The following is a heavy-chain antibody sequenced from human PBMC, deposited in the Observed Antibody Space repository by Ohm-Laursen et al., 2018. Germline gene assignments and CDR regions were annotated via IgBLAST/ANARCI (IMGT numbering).Heavy chain of an antibody. Sequence: ASVKVSCKASGYTFTSYDINWVRQATGQGLEWMGWMNPNSGNTGYAQKFQGRVTMTRNTSINTAYMELSSLRSEDTAVYYCAREKTGGYASAYDCWGRGTLVTVSS. J-gene: IGHJ4*02. CDR3: AREKTGGYASAYDC. D-gene: IGHD5-12*01. CDR2: MNPNSGNT. CDR1: GYTFTSYD. V-gene: IGHV1-8*01.